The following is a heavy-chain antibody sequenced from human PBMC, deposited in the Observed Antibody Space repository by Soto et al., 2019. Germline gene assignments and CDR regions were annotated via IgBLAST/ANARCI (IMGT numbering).Heavy chain of an antibody. V-gene: IGHV1-69*13. D-gene: IGHD5-18*01. J-gene: IGHJ3*02. CDR2: IIPIFGTA. CDR1: GGTFSSYA. CDR3: ARSEDTAMAYDAFDI. Sequence: ASVKVSCKASGGTFSSYAISWVRQAPGQGLEWMGGIIPIFGTANYAQKFQGRVTITADESTSTAYMELSSLRSEDTTVYYCARSEDTAMAYDAFDIWGQGTMVTVSS.